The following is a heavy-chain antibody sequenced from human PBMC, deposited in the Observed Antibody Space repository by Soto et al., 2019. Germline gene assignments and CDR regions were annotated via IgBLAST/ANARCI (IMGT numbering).Heavy chain of an antibody. CDR2: ISYDGNNK. J-gene: IGHJ6*02. V-gene: IGHV3-30*18. CDR1: GFTFSGYG. CDR3: AKGCRGTYYYYYGMDV. D-gene: IGHD1-1*01. Sequence: QVQLVESGGGVVQPGRSLRLSCAASGFTFSGYGMHWVRQAPGKGLEWVAVISYDGNNKYYADSVKGRFTISRDNSKNTLNLQMNSLRAEDTAVYYCAKGCRGTYYYYYGMDVWGQWTTVTVSS.